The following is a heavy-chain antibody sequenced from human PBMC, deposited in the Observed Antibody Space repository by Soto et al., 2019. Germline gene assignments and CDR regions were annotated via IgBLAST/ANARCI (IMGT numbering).Heavy chain of an antibody. Sequence: QVQLVQSGAEVKKPGASVKVSCKASGYTFTSYDINWVRQATGQGLEWTGWMNPNSGHTGYAQKFQGRVTMTRNTSISTAYMELRSLRSEDTAVYYCARERTGTTSMDVWGQGTTVTVSS. CDR1: GYTFTSYD. D-gene: IGHD1-1*01. CDR3: ARERTGTTSMDV. V-gene: IGHV1-8*01. J-gene: IGHJ6*02. CDR2: MNPNSGHT.